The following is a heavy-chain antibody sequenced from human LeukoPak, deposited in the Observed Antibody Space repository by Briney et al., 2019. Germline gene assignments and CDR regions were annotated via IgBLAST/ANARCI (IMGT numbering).Heavy chain of an antibody. CDR2: FDPKDGET. V-gene: IGHV1-24*01. CDR3: ATVLLEHDSSGYYSLEY. CDR1: GYTLTVLS. D-gene: IGHD3-22*01. Sequence: ASVKLSCKVSGYTLTVLSMRWERQAPGKRPGRRGGFDPKDGETIYAQKFQGRVTMTEDTSTDTAYMELSSLRSEDTAVYSCATVLLEHDSSGYYSLEYWGQGTLVTVSS. J-gene: IGHJ4*02.